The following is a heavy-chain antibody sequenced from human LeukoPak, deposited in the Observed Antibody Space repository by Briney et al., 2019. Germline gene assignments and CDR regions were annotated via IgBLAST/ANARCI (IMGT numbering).Heavy chain of an antibody. CDR2: ISAYNGNT. CDR3: ARDSFALFGVVMVRGVILPNFDY. CDR1: GYIFTGYY. D-gene: IGHD3-10*01. V-gene: IGHV1-18*04. J-gene: IGHJ4*02. Sequence: GASVKVSCKASGYIFTGYYMHWMRQAPGQGLEWMGWISAYNGNTNYAQKLQGRVTMTTDTSTSTAYMELRSLRSDDTAVYYCARDSFALFGVVMVRGVILPNFDYWGQGTLVTVSS.